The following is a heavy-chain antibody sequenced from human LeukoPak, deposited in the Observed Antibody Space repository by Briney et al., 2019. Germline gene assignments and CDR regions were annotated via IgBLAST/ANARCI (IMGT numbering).Heavy chain of an antibody. D-gene: IGHD3-16*02. CDR2: IYYSGST. CDR3: ARQAEYYDYVWGSYRYSDY. J-gene: IGHJ4*02. V-gene: IGHV4-39*01. Sequence: SETLSLTCTVSGGSISSSSYYWGWIRQPPGKGLERIGSIYYSGSTYYNPSLKSRVTISVDTSENQFSLKLSSVTAADTAVYYCARQAEYYDYVWGSYRYSDYWGQGTLVTVSS. CDR1: GGSISSSSYY.